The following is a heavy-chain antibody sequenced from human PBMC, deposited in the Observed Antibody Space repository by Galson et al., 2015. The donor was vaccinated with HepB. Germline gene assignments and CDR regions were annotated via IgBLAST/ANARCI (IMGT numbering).Heavy chain of an antibody. J-gene: IGHJ4*02. V-gene: IGHV3-30*18. CDR1: GFTISSYG. CDR2: ISYDGSNK. D-gene: IGHD2-15*01. CDR3: AKERVALDY. Sequence: SLRLSCAASGFTISSYGMHWVRQAPGKGLEWVAVISYDGSNKYYADSVKGRFTISRDNSKNTLYLQMNSLRAEDTAVYYCAKERVALDYWGQGTLVTVSS.